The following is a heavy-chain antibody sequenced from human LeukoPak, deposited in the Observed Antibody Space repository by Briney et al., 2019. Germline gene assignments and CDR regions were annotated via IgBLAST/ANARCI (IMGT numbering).Heavy chain of an antibody. V-gene: IGHV4-59*08. CDR2: IYYSGST. Sequence: PPETLSLTCTVSGGSISSYYWSWIRQPPGKGLEWIGYIYYSGSTNYNPSLKSRVTISVDTSKNQFSLKLSPVTAADTAVYYCASLASSSWYGHYYYGMDVWGQGTTVTVSS. CDR3: ASLASSSWYGHYYYGMDV. D-gene: IGHD6-13*01. CDR1: GGSISSYY. J-gene: IGHJ6*02.